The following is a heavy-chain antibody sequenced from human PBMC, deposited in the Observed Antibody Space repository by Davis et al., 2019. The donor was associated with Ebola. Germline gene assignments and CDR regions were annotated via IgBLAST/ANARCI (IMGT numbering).Heavy chain of an antibody. V-gene: IGHV3-23*01. D-gene: IGHD2/OR15-2a*01. J-gene: IGHJ6*02. CDR2: ISGSGGST. CDR1: GFTFSSYA. Sequence: GGSLRLSCAASGFTFSSYAMSWVRQAPGKGLEWVSAISGSGGSTYYADSVKGRFTISRHNSKNTLYLQMNSLRAEDTAVYYCARDREYGYYGMDVWGQGTTVTVSS. CDR3: ARDREYGYYGMDV.